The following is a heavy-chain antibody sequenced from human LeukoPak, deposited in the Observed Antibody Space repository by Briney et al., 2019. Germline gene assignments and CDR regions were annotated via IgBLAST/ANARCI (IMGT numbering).Heavy chain of an antibody. V-gene: IGHV1-2*02. Sequence: ASVTVSCKASGYTFTGYYMHWVRQAPGQGLEWMGWINPNSGGTNYAQKFQGRVTMTRDTSISTAYMELSSLRSEDPAVYYCARARDPGPAVPASGFWGQGTLVTVSS. CDR2: INPNSGGT. CDR3: ARARDPGPAVPASGF. CDR1: GYTFTGYY. D-gene: IGHD6-19*01. J-gene: IGHJ4*02.